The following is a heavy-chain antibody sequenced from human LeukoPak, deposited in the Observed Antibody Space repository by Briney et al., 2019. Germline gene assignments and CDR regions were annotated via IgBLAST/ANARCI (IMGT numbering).Heavy chain of an antibody. D-gene: IGHD1-14*01. CDR3: ARRYLYYFDY. CDR2: ISAYNGNT. J-gene: IGHJ4*02. Sequence: ASVKVSCKASGYTFTSYGISWVRQAPGQGLEWMGWISAYNGNTHYTQKLQGRLTMTTDTSTSTAYMELRDLISDDTAVYYCARRYLYYFDYWGQGTLVTVSS. V-gene: IGHV1-18*01. CDR1: GYTFTSYG.